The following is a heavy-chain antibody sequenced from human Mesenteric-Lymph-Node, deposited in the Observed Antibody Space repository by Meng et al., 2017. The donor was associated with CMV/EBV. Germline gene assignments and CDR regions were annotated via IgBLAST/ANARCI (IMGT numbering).Heavy chain of an antibody. D-gene: IGHD1-1*01. CDR2: INSGGGTI. J-gene: IGHJ4*02. Sequence: GESLKISCATSGFTFSDYYMSWIRQAPGKGLEWVAYINSGGGTIYAESVKGRFTISRNNAKTSLYLQMNSLRGEDTAVYYCVRDYVGTTTFDFWGQGTLVTVSS. CDR3: VRDYVGTTTFDF. CDR1: GFTFSDYY. V-gene: IGHV3-11*04.